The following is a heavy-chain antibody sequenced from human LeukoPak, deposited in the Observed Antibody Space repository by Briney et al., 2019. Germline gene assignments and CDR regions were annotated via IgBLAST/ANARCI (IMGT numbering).Heavy chain of an antibody. D-gene: IGHD2-8*01. CDR3: AKDLYAGAGSLGDY. CDR2: ISYDGDDK. V-gene: IGHV3-30*18. Sequence: PGGSLRLSCAASGFVFSSFGMHWVRQTPGKGLEWVSGISYDGDDKYYVDSVKGRFTISRDNSKNTLDLQMSSLRAEDTAMYFCAKDLYAGAGSLGDYWGQGTLVTVSS. CDR1: GFVFSSFG. J-gene: IGHJ4*02.